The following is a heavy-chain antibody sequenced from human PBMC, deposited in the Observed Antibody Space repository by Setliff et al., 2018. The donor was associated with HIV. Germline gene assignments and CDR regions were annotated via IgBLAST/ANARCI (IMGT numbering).Heavy chain of an antibody. CDR3: ARGGAFCGRDSCYYLDY. Sequence: PSETLSLTCTVSGDSIDRSNFFWTWIRQHPGKGLEWIGYIYYSGSATYNPSLKSQASISVDTSRNEFSLKLSSATAADTAVYFCARGGAFCGRDSCYYLDYWGQGNPVTV. J-gene: IGHJ4*02. CDR2: IYYSGSA. V-gene: IGHV4-31*01. D-gene: IGHD2-21*02. CDR1: GDSIDRSNFF.